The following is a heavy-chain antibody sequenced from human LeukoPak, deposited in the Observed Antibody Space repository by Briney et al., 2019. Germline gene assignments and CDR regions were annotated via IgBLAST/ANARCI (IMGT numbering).Heavy chain of an antibody. CDR2: IYHSGGT. CDR3: ARARDCSGGTCYQFNWFDP. CDR1: GGSISSSNW. D-gene: IGHD2-15*01. Sequence: SGTLSLTCAVSGGSISSSNWWSWVRQPPGKGLEWIGEIYHSGGTNYNPSLKSRVTISVDTSKNQFSLTLSSVTAADTAVYYCARARDCSGGTCYQFNWFDPWGQGTLVTVSS. J-gene: IGHJ5*02. V-gene: IGHV4-4*02.